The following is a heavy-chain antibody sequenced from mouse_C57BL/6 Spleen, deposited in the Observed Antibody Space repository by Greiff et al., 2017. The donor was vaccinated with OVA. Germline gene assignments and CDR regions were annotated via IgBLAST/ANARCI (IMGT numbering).Heavy chain of an antibody. D-gene: IGHD1-1*01. V-gene: IGHV1-52*01. Sequence: QVQLQQPGAELVRPGSSVKLSCKASGYTFTSYWMHWVKQRPIQGLEWIGNIDPSDSETHYNQKFKDKATLTVDKSSSTAYMQLSSLTSEDSAVYYCAREGYYGSSYGFAYWGQGTTLTVSS. CDR3: AREGYYGSSYGFAY. CDR2: IDPSDSET. CDR1: GYTFTSYW. J-gene: IGHJ2*01.